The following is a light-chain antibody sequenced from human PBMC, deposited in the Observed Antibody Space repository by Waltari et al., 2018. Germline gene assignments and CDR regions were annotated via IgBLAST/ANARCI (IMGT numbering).Light chain of an antibody. J-gene: IGKJ1*01. Sequence: DIQMTQSPSSLSASVGDRVTIECRASQSVVSYLHWYQQKPGKAPKLLIYAASSLQSGVPSRFSGSGSGTDSTLTISSLQPEDFATYFCQQTYTTLGTFGQGTKVEIK. V-gene: IGKV1-39*01. CDR3: QQTYTTLGT. CDR1: QSVVSY. CDR2: AAS.